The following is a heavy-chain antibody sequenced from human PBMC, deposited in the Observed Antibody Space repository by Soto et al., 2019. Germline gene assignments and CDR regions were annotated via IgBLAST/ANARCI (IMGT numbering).Heavy chain of an antibody. CDR1: GGSISSGGYY. CDR2: IYYSGST. V-gene: IGHV4-31*03. CDR3: ARDQDYYDSSGYVSDAFDI. D-gene: IGHD3-22*01. J-gene: IGHJ3*02. Sequence: LSLTCTVSGGSISSGGYYWSWIRQHPGKGLEWIGYIYYSGSTYYNPSLKSRVTISVDTSKNQFSLKLSSVTAADTAVYYCARDQDYYDSSGYVSDAFDIWGQGTMVTVSS.